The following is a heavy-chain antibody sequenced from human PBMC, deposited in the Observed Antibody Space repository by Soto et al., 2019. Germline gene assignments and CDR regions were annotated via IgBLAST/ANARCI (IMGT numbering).Heavy chain of an antibody. Sequence: GGSLRLSCAASGFTFSSYAMSWVRQAPGKGLEWVSAISGSGGSTYYADSVKGRFTISRDNSKNTMYLQMNSLRAEDTAVYYCAKDSSPGMLVAYFIGDYFDYWGQGTLVTVSS. CDR2: ISGSGGST. CDR3: AKDSSPGMLVAYFIGDYFDY. D-gene: IGHD2-15*01. CDR1: GFTFSSYA. V-gene: IGHV3-23*01. J-gene: IGHJ4*02.